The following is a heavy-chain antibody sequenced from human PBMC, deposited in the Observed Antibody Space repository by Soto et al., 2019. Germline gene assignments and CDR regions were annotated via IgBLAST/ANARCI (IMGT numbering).Heavy chain of an antibody. D-gene: IGHD1-1*01. Sequence: QVHLVQSGAEVKKPGASVKVSCKGSGYTFTTYGITWVRQPPGQGLEWMGWISAQNGNTNYAQKLQGRVTVTRDTSTSTAYMELRSLRSDDTAVYYCARGRYGDYWGQGALVTVSS. V-gene: IGHV1-18*01. CDR1: GYTFTTYG. CDR2: ISAQNGNT. CDR3: ARGRYGDY. J-gene: IGHJ4*02.